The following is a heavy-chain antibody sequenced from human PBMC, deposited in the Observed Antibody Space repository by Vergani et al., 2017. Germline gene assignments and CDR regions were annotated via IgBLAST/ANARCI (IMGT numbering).Heavy chain of an antibody. CDR2: ISSSSSYI. Sequence: EVQLLESGGGLQQPGGSLRLSCAASGFTFSSYSMNWVRQAPGKGLEWVSSISSSSSYIYYADSVKGRFTISRDNAKNSLYLQMNSLRAEDTAVYYCTRWWLLRPDFDYWGQGTLVTVSS. CDR1: GFTFSSYS. CDR3: TRWWLLRPDFDY. D-gene: IGHD3-22*01. V-gene: IGHV3-21*03. J-gene: IGHJ4*02.